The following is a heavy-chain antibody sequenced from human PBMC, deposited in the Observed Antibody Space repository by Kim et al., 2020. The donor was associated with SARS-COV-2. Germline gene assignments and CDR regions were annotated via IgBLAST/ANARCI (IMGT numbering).Heavy chain of an antibody. Sequence: YYNPSLKSRVTISVDTSKNQFSLKLSSVTAADTAVYYCARHQGYSSSFLSYWGQGTLVTVSS. CDR3: ARHQGYSSSFLSY. J-gene: IGHJ4*02. V-gene: IGHV4-39*01. D-gene: IGHD6-13*01.